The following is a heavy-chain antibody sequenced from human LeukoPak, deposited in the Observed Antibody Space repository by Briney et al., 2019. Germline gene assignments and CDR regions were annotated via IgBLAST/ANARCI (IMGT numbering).Heavy chain of an antibody. CDR3: ARGGRGGYFDY. CDR1: GGSISGGDYY. J-gene: IGHJ4*02. D-gene: IGHD2-15*01. Sequence: VKPSQTLSLTCTVSGGSISGGDYYWSWIRQPPGKGLEWIGYINYRGSTHYNLSLESRVTMSRDTSKNQFSLKLSSVTAADTAVYYCARGGRGGYFDYWGQGTLVTVSS. CDR2: INYRGST. V-gene: IGHV4-30-4*08.